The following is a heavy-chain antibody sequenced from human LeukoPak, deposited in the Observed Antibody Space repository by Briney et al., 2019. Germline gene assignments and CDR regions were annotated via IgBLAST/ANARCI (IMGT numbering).Heavy chain of an antibody. CDR2: IRSDGSKT. Sequence: GGSLRLSCAASGFILSSYGMHWVRQAPGKGLEWVALIRSDGSKTYYADSVEGRFTISRDNSKNTLYLQMYSLGADDTAVYYCAKRYCSSASCRSGMDVWGQGTTVTVSS. V-gene: IGHV3-30*02. J-gene: IGHJ6*02. CDR1: GFILSSYG. CDR3: AKRYCSSASCRSGMDV. D-gene: IGHD2-2*01.